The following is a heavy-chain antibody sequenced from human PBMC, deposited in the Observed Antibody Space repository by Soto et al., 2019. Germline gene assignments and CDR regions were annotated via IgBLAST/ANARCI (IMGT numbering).Heavy chain of an antibody. CDR1: GFTFSGYY. J-gene: IGHJ4*02. CDR3: ARPSYGEYGVVDY. V-gene: IGHV3-11*01. Sequence: VGSLRLSCAASGFTFSGYYMSWIRQAPGKGLEWVSYISSSGSTIYYADSVKGRFTISRDNAKNSLYLQMNSLRAEDTAVYYCARPSYGEYGVVDYWGQGTLVTVSS. D-gene: IGHD4-17*01. CDR2: ISSSGSTI.